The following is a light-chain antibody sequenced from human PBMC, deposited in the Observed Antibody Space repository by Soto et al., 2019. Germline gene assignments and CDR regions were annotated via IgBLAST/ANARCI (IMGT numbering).Light chain of an antibody. CDR3: QHYNSYSEA. CDR2: GAS. Sequence: EIVMTQSPDTLSVSPGERATLSCRASQSVSSNLAWYQQKPGQAPRLLIYGASTRAAGIPARFSGSGSGTEFTLTTSSLQPDDFATYYCQHYNSYSEAFGQGTKVDIK. CDR1: QSVSSN. V-gene: IGKV3-15*01. J-gene: IGKJ1*01.